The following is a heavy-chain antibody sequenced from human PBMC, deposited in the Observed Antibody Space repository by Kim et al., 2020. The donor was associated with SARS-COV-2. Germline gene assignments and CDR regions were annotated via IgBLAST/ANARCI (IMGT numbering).Heavy chain of an antibody. CDR1: GGSFSGYY. Sequence: SETLSLTCAVYGGSFSGYYWNWIRQPPGKGLEWMGEINHSGSTNYNPSLKSRVTISVDMSKNQFSLKLNSVTAADTAVYYCARGRYYSDSRGYFNRGKYGMDVWGQGTTVTVSS. V-gene: IGHV4-34*01. D-gene: IGHD3-22*01. CDR2: INHSGST. J-gene: IGHJ6*02. CDR3: ARGRYYSDSRGYFNRGKYGMDV.